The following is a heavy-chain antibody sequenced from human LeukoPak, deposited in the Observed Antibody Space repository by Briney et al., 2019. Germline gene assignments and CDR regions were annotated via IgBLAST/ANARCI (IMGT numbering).Heavy chain of an antibody. D-gene: IGHD1-26*01. V-gene: IGHV3-74*01. J-gene: IGHJ4*02. Sequence: GGSLRLSCAASGFTFSSYWMHWVRQAPGKGLVWVSRINSDGSSTSYADSVKGRFTISRDNAKNTLYLQMNSLRAEDTAVYYCATGSGGGYDFDYWGQGTPVTVSS. CDR3: ATGSGGGYDFDY. CDR1: GFTFSSYW. CDR2: INSDGSST.